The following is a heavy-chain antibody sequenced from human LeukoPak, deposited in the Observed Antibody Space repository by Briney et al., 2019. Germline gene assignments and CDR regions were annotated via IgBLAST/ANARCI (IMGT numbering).Heavy chain of an antibody. CDR2: IYSGGST. CDR3: AKVVPAGRWFDP. CDR1: GFTVSSNY. V-gene: IGHV3-53*01. D-gene: IGHD2-2*01. J-gene: IGHJ5*02. Sequence: PGGSLRLSCAASGFTVSSNYMSWVRQAPGKGLEWVSVIYSGGSTYYADSVEGRFTISRDNSKNTLYLQMNSLRAEDTAVYYCAKVVPAGRWFDPWGQGTLVTVSS.